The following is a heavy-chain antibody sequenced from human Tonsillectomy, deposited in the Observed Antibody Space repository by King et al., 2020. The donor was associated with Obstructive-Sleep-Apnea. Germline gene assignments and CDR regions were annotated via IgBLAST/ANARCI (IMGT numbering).Heavy chain of an antibody. J-gene: IGHJ6*02. CDR2: ISGSGTT. Sequence: VQLQESGPGLVKPSETLSLTCAVSDGSVSGYYWRWIRQPGGQGLEWIGRISGSGTTGYNPSLRSRLTLSVDTSKNLVSLNLRSVTAADTALYYLVRGGEGAAGNFAVWGRGTTVTVS. CDR1: DGSVSGYY. D-gene: IGHD6-13*01. CDR3: VRGGEGAAGNFAV. V-gene: IGHV4-4*07.